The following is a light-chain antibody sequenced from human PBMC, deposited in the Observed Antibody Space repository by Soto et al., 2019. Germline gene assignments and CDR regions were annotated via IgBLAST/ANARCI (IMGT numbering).Light chain of an antibody. V-gene: IGKV3-20*01. CDR2: GAF. Sequence: EIVLTQSPGTLSLSPGERATLSCRASQTVSSSYLAWYQQKPGQAPRLLIYGAFSSATGIPERFSGSGSGTDFTPTINRLEPEDCAVYYCQHYGSSPPYTFGQRTKLEI. CDR3: QHYGSSPPYT. J-gene: IGKJ2*01. CDR1: QTVSSSY.